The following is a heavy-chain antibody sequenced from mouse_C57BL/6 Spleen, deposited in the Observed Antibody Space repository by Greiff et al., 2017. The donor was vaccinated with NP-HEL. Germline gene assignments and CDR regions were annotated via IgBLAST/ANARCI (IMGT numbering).Heavy chain of an antibody. D-gene: IGHD2-3*01. CDR2: IDPANGNT. CDR1: GFNIKNTY. V-gene: IGHV14-3*01. J-gene: IGHJ2*01. Sequence: EVQLQQSVAELVRPGASVKLSCTASGFNIKNTYMHWVKQRPEQGLEWIGRIDPANGNTKYAPKFQGKATITADTSSNTAYLQLSSLTSEDTAIYYCGRGLICEGYYVGYLGYWGQSTTLTVSS. CDR3: GRGLICEGYYVGYLGY.